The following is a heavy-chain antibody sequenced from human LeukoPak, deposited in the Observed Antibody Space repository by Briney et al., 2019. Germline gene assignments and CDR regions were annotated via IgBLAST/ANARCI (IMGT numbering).Heavy chain of an antibody. J-gene: IGHJ4*02. CDR3: AVFRTDYDTSGSSSYFDY. CDR2: IEQDGSDI. Sequence: EGSLRLSCVASGFTFSRFSMSWVRQAPGKGLEWVANIEQDGSDIYYVDSVKGRFTISRDNAKNSLYLQMNSLRVEDTAVYYCAVFRTDYDTSGSSSYFDYWGQGTLVTVSS. D-gene: IGHD3-22*01. V-gene: IGHV3-7*01. CDR1: GFTFSRFS.